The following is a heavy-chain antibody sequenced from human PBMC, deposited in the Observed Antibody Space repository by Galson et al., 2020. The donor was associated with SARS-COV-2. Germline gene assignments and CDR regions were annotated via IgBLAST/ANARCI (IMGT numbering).Heavy chain of an antibody. CDR2: ISSSSSYI. CDR3: ATLRGTDYYDSTGYDY. CDR1: GFTFSSYS. J-gene: IGHJ4*02. V-gene: IGHV3-21*01. Sequence: GESLRLSCAASGFTFSSYSMNWVRQAPGKGLEWVSSISSSSSYIYYADSVKGRFTISRDNAKNSLYLQMNSLRAEDTAVYYCATLRGTDYYDSTGYDYWGQGTLVTVSS. D-gene: IGHD3-22*01.